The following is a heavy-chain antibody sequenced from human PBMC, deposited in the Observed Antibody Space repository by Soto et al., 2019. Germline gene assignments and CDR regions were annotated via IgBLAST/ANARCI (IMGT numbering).Heavy chain of an antibody. CDR2: INPYNGNT. CDR3: ARVGVGLAAPRVWPY. D-gene: IGHD6-13*01. V-gene: IGHV1-18*01. CDR1: GSTFTSYG. J-gene: IGHJ4*02. Sequence: ASVKVSSKASGSTFTSYGISWVRQAPGQGLEWMAWINPYNGNTKYAEKFLGRVTVTTDTSTATAYMEVRSLTSDDTAVFYCARVGVGLAAPRVWPYWGQGTPVTVSS.